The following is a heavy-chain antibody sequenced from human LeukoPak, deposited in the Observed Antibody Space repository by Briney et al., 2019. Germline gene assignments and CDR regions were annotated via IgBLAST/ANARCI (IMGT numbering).Heavy chain of an antibody. CDR1: VFTFSTYW. V-gene: IGHV3-74*01. CDR3: ARVHIRSLDY. CDR2: IDSDGRST. Sequence: GGSLRLSCATSVFTFSTYWMHWVPQAPGKGLVWVSRIDSDGRSTSYADYVKGRFTISRDNAKNTLYLQMNSLRADDTAVYYCARVHIRSLDYWGQGTLVIVSS. D-gene: IGHD1-14*01. J-gene: IGHJ4*02.